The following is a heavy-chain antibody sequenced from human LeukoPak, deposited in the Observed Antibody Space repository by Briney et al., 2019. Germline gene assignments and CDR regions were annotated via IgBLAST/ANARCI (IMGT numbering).Heavy chain of an antibody. Sequence: GGSLRHSCAASRFTFSSYAMSWLRQAPGKGLEWVSAISGSGGSTYYADSVRGRFTISRDNSKNTLYLQMNSLRAEDTAVYYCAKGPLTEVAGTTWDYWGQGTLVTVSS. V-gene: IGHV3-23*01. CDR2: ISGSGGST. CDR3: AKGPLTEVAGTTWDY. J-gene: IGHJ4*02. CDR1: RFTFSSYA. D-gene: IGHD6-19*01.